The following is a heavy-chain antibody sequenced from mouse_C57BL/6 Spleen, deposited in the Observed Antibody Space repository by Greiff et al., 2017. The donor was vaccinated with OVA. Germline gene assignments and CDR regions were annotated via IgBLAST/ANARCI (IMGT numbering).Heavy chain of an antibody. CDR1: GFTFSDYG. CDR3: ARKYCYPWFAY. Sequence: EVHLVESGGGLVKPGGSLKLSCAASGFTFSDYGMHWVRQAPEKGLEWVAYISSGSSTIYYEDTVKGRFTISGDNANNTVFLQMTSLRSEDTAMYYCARKYCYPWFAYWGQGTLLTVSA. V-gene: IGHV5-17*01. CDR2: ISSGSSTI. J-gene: IGHJ3*01. D-gene: IGHD2-12*01.